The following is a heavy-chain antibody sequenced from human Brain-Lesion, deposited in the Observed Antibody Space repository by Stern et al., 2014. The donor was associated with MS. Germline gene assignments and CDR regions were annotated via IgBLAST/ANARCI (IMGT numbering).Heavy chain of an antibody. CDR3: ARIDRGNYDFWSGYYDYWFDP. Sequence: EVQLVESGGDLVQPGGSLRLSCVASGFTFSDYWLTWVRQAPGKGLQGVANINQDGRDKNYVDSVKGRFTISRDNAKNSLYLQMNSLRVDDTALYYCARIDRGNYDFWSGYYDYWFDPWGQGTLVTVSS. CDR2: INQDGRDK. D-gene: IGHD3-3*01. J-gene: IGHJ5*02. CDR1: GFTFSDYW. V-gene: IGHV3-7*01.